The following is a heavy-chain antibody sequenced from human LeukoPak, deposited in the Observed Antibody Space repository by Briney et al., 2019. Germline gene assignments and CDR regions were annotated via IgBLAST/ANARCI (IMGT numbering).Heavy chain of an antibody. V-gene: IGHV1-18*01. CDR2: TSAYNGNT. D-gene: IGHD3-22*01. J-gene: IGHJ5*02. Sequence: ASVTVSCKASAHTFTSYGISWVRHAPGQGLEWVGGTSAYNGNTNYAQKLQGRVTMTTDTSTSTAYMELRSLRSDDTAVYYCAREKPPYYYDSSGYYFHWFDPWGQGTLVTVSS. CDR3: AREKPPYYYDSSGYYFHWFDP. CDR1: AHTFTSYG.